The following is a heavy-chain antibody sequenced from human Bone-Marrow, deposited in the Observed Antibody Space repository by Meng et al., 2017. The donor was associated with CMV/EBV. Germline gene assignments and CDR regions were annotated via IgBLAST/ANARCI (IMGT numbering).Heavy chain of an antibody. V-gene: IGHV3-30*02. Sequence: GESLKISCAASGFTFSSYGMHWVRQAPGKGLEWVAFIRYDGSNKYYADSVKGRFTISRDNSKNTLYLQMNSLRAEDTAVYYCAKDRGNSSPYGMDVWGQGTTVTVSS. D-gene: IGHD6-6*01. J-gene: IGHJ6*02. CDR3: AKDRGNSSPYGMDV. CDR2: IRYDGSNK. CDR1: GFTFSSYG.